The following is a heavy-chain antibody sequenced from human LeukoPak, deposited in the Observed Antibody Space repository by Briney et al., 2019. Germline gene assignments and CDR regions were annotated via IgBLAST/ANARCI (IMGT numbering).Heavy chain of an antibody. Sequence: ASVKVSCKASGGTFSSYAISWVRQAPGQGLEWMGGIIPIFGTANYAQKFQGRVTITADESTSTAYMGLSSLRSEDTAVYYCARDPSFHGSIAAAGTGYFDYWGQGTLVTVSS. CDR2: IIPIFGTA. J-gene: IGHJ4*02. D-gene: IGHD6-13*01. V-gene: IGHV1-69*13. CDR3: ARDPSFHGSIAAAGTGYFDY. CDR1: GGTFSSYA.